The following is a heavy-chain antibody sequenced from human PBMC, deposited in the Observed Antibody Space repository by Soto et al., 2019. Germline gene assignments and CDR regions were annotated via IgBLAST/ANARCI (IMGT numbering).Heavy chain of an antibody. J-gene: IGHJ3*02. CDR1: GFTFSSYS. D-gene: IGHD2-2*01. V-gene: IGHV3-21*01. CDR3: ARGLLGYCSSTSCWLGAFDI. CDR2: ISSSSSYI. Sequence: EVQLVESGGGLVKPGGSLRLSCAASGFTFSSYSMNWVRQAPVKGLEWVSSISSSSSYIYYADSVKGRFTISRDNAKNSLYLQMNSLRAEDTAVYYCARGLLGYCSSTSCWLGAFDIWGQGTMVTVSS.